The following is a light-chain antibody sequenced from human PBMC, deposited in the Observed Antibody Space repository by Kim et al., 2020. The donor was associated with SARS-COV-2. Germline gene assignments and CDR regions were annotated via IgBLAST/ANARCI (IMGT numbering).Light chain of an antibody. Sequence: EIVLTQSPGTVSLSPGERVTLSCRASQTIDMNFLAWYQQKPGQAPRLRIYGTITRATGIPDRFRGRGSGTDFTLTISRLEPEDIAIYYCQQYETSSWTFGQGTKVDI. CDR1: QTIDMNF. J-gene: IGKJ1*01. V-gene: IGKV3-20*01. CDR3: QQYETSSWT. CDR2: GTI.